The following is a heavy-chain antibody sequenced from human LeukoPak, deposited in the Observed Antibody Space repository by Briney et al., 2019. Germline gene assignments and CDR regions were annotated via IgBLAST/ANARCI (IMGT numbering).Heavy chain of an antibody. J-gene: IGHJ4*02. CDR3: AKDGRGKSSGWFKRENYFDY. D-gene: IGHD6-19*01. CDR1: GYTFTSYD. CDR2: MNPNSGNT. Sequence: GASVKVSCKASGYTFTSYDINWVRQATGQGLEWMGWMNPNSGNTGYAQKFQGRVTMTRNTSISTAYMELSSLRAEDTAVYYCAKDGRGKSSGWFKRENYFDYWGQGTLVTVSS. V-gene: IGHV1-8*01.